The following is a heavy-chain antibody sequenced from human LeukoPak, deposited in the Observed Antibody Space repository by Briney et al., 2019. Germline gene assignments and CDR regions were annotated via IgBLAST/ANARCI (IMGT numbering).Heavy chain of an antibody. CDR2: IYYSGGT. Sequence: PSETLSLPCTFPGAPISSYYWNWFRQPPGKGLGWIGVIYYSGGTNYNPSLKSRVTMSVDTSKNQFSLKLSSVTAADTAVYYCARGYFWAIAVAGYYFDYWGQGTLVTVSS. J-gene: IGHJ4*02. D-gene: IGHD6-19*01. CDR1: GAPISSYY. CDR3: ARGYFWAIAVAGYYFDY. V-gene: IGHV4-59*13.